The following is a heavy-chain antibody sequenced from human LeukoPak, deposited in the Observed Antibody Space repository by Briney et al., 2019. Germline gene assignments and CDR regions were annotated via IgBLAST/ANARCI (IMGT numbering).Heavy chain of an antibody. V-gene: IGHV3-21*01. D-gene: IGHD3-3*01. CDR2: ISSSSSYI. Sequence: GGSLRLSCAASGFTFSSYSMDWVRQAPGKGLEWVSSISSSSSYIYYADSVKGRFTISRDNPKNSLYLQMNSLRAEDTAVYYCARDYDFWSGYTCWGQGTLVTVSS. CDR3: ARDYDFWSGYTC. CDR1: GFTFSSYS. J-gene: IGHJ4*02.